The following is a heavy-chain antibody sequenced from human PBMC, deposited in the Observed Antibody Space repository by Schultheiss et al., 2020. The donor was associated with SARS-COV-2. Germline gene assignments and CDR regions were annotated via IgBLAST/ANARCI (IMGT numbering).Heavy chain of an antibody. CDR2: IIPIFGTA. D-gene: IGHD6-19*01. Sequence: SVKVSCKASGGTFSSYAISWVRQAPGQGLEWMGGIIPIFGTANYAQKFQGRVTITADESTSTAYMELRSLRSDDTAVYYCARPGYSSPLGDYWGQGTLVTVSS. CDR1: GGTFSSYA. CDR3: ARPGYSSPLGDY. V-gene: IGHV1-69*13. J-gene: IGHJ4*02.